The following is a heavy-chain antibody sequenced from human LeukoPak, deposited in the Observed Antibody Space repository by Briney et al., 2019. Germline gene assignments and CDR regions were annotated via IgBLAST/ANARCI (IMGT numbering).Heavy chain of an antibody. CDR3: AKDFRIGYSAHFDY. CDR1: GFTFRSHA. CDR2: IYENGGTT. D-gene: IGHD2-21*01. V-gene: IGHV3-23*01. Sequence: GGSLRLSCVGSGFTFRSHAMSWVRQAPEKGLEFVSGIYENGGTTYYADSVKGRFSISRDNSKNTLYLQMDSLRGEDTAVYYCAKDFRIGYSAHFDYWGRGALVTVSS. J-gene: IGHJ4*02.